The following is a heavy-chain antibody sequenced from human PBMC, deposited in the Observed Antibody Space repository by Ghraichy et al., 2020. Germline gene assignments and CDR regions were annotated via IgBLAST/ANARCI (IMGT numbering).Heavy chain of an antibody. CDR3: AREYSSGWRLYGMDV. V-gene: IGHV3-48*02. Sequence: GGSLRLSCEASGFTFSSYNMNWVRQAPGKGLEWVACISSSSSAIFYADSVEGRFIISRDNAKNSLYLQMDSLRDEDTAVYYCAREYSSGWRLYGMDVWGQGTTVTVSS. CDR1: GFTFSSYN. CDR2: ISSSSSAI. J-gene: IGHJ6*02. D-gene: IGHD6-19*01.